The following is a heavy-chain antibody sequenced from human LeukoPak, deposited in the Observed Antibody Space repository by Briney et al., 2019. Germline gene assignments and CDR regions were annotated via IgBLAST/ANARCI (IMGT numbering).Heavy chain of an antibody. Sequence: SETLSLTCTVSGGSISSSSYYWGWIRQPPGKGLEWIGEINHSGSTNYNPSLKSRVTISVDTSKNQFSLKLSSVTAADTAVYYCARSDIVFSPGFDYWGQGTLVTVSS. D-gene: IGHD2-15*01. CDR3: ARSDIVFSPGFDY. CDR2: INHSGST. V-gene: IGHV4-39*07. J-gene: IGHJ4*02. CDR1: GGSISSSSYY.